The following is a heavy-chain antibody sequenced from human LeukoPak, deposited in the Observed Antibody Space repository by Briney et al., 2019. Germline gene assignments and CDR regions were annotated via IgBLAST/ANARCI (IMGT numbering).Heavy chain of an antibody. D-gene: IGHD1-26*01. Sequence: PGGSQRLSCAASGFTFSSYAMTWVRQAPGKGLEWVSAISDSGRSTYHAYSVKGRFTISGDISKSTLYLQMNSSRAEDTALYYCAKGQKWELPLDFWGQGTLVTVSS. V-gene: IGHV3-23*01. CDR1: GFTFSSYA. J-gene: IGHJ4*02. CDR3: AKGQKWELPLDF. CDR2: ISDSGRST.